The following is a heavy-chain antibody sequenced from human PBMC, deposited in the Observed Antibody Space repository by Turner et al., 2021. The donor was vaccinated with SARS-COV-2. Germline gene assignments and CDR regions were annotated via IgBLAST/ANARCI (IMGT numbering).Heavy chain of an antibody. CDR1: GGSFSGYL. CDR3: ARAVGMAASTRPNSGDSNAHRWFDF. Sequence: QVQLQQWGAGLLNPSQTLSLTSGVYGGSFSGYLWSWVRQPPGKGPEWIGEINHGGTTNSSPSLKSRVTISVDTSKNQFSLNVTSVTPADTAVYYCARAVGMAASTRPNSGDSNAHRWFDFWGQGTLVTVSS. V-gene: IGHV4-34*01. D-gene: IGHD4-4*01. CDR2: INHGGTT. J-gene: IGHJ5*01.